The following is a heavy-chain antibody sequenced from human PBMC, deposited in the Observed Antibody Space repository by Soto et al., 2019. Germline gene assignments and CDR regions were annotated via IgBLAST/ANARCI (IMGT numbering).Heavy chain of an antibody. CDR3: DRETKRYFDWLSHVNWFDP. CDR1: GGSISSGDYY. D-gene: IGHD3-9*01. V-gene: IGHV4-30-4*01. J-gene: IGHJ5*02. Sequence: PSETLSLTCTVSGGSISSGDYYWSWIRQPPGKGLEWIGYIYYSGSTYYNPSLKSRVTISVDTSKNQFSLKLSSVTAADTAVYYCDRETKRYFDWLSHVNWFDPWGQGTLVTVSA. CDR2: IYYSGST.